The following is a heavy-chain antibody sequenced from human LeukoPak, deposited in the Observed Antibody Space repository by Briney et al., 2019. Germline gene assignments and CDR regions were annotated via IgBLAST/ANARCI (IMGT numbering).Heavy chain of an antibody. Sequence: SGGSLRLSCAASGFTFSSFWMSWVRQAPGKGLEWVANIKQDGSEKDYVDSVKGRFTISRDNAKNSLYLQMNSLRAEDTAVYYCASIAARRSDYWGQGTLVTVSS. CDR1: GFTFSSFW. CDR3: ASIAARRSDY. CDR2: IKQDGSEK. D-gene: IGHD6-6*01. V-gene: IGHV3-7*01. J-gene: IGHJ4*02.